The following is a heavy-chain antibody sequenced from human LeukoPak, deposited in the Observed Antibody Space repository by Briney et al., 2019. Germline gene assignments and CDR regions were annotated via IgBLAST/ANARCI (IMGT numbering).Heavy chain of an antibody. J-gene: IGHJ6*02. CDR1: GGSICSDSYY. V-gene: IGHV4-61*02. D-gene: IGHD1-14*01. Sequence: SETLSLTCTVSGGSICSDSYYWSWIRQPAGKGLEWIGRFYSSGSTNYNPSLKSRVTILVDTFKNQFSLKLSSVTAADTAVYYCARESWHLRTNYYYGMDVWGQGTTVTVSS. CDR3: ARESWHLRTNYYYGMDV. CDR2: FYSSGST.